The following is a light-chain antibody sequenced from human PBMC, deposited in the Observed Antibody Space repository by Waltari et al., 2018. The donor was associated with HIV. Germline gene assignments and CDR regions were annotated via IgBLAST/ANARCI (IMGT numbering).Light chain of an antibody. CDR1: QDISNF. Sequence: DIQMTQSPSLSASVGDRVTITCQASQDISNFLNWYQQKAGRAPELLIYDVSHLEIGVPSRFSGSGSGTDFTLTSSSLQPEDIATYYCQQYDNLPLTFGGGTKVEI. CDR2: DVS. CDR3: QQYDNLPLT. V-gene: IGKV1-33*01. J-gene: IGKJ4*01.